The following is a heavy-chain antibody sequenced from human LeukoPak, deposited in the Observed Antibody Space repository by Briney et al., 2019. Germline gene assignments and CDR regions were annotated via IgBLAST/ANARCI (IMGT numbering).Heavy chain of an antibody. CDR3: ARHPQLRGALWTLDHYFDS. J-gene: IGHJ4*02. CDR2: INPNSAGT. V-gene: IGHV1-2*02. D-gene: IGHD3-10*01. Sequence: ASVKVSCKASGYTFTGYYIHWVRQAPGQGLEWMGWINPNSAGTNYAQKFQGRVSMTRDTSISTAYMELSRLRSDDTAVYYCARHPQLRGALWTLDHYFDSWGQGTLVTVSS. CDR1: GYTFTGYY.